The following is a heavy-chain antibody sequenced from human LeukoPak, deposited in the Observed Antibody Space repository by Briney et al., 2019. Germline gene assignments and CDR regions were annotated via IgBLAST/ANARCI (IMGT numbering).Heavy chain of an antibody. J-gene: IGHJ2*01. Sequence: SETLPLTCTVAGYSISSDHYWSWFRQPPGKGLEWIGYIHYTGITKYNPSLKSGVTISLDTSKNQFSLKLSSVTAADTAVYYCARRYYYDTSSYRSYWYFDLWGRGTLVTVSS. D-gene: IGHD3-22*01. CDR1: GYSISSDHY. CDR3: ARRYYYDTSSYRSYWYFDL. V-gene: IGHV4-59*08. CDR2: IHYTGIT.